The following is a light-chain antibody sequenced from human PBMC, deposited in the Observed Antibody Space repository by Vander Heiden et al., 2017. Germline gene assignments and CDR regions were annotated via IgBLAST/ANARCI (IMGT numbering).Light chain of an antibody. V-gene: IGKV4-1*01. CDR1: QSVLYSSNNNNY. CDR3: QQYYIAPLT. Sequence: DIVMTQSPDSPAVSLGERATINCKSSQSVLYSSNNNNYLAWYQQKPGQPPKLLIYWASTRQSGVPDRFSGSGSGTDFTLTISSLQADDVAVYYCQQYYIAPLTFGGGTRVEIK. CDR2: WAS. J-gene: IGKJ4*02.